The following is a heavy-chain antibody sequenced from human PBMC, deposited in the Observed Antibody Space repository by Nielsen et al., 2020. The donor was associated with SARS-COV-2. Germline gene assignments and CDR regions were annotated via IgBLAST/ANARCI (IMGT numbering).Heavy chain of an antibody. D-gene: IGHD6-13*01. CDR2: INSDGSST. CDR1: GFTFSSYS. J-gene: IGHJ4*02. CDR3: ARGLAAAGLDY. Sequence: GESLKISCAASGFTFSSYSMNWVRQAPGKGLVWVSRINSDGSSTSYADSVKGRFTISRDNAKNTLYLQMNSLRAEDTAVYYCARGLAAAGLDYWGQGTLVTVSS. V-gene: IGHV3-74*01.